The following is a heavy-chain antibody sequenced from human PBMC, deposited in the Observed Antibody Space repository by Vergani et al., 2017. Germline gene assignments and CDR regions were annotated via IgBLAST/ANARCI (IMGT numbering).Heavy chain of an antibody. D-gene: IGHD2-2*01. V-gene: IGHV1-69*01. J-gene: IGHJ4*02. CDR2: IIPIFGTA. CDR3: AREVRRSDIVVVPAAHRSFDY. CDR1: GGTFSSYA. Sequence: QVQLVQSGAEVKKPGSSVKVSRKASGGTFSSYAISWVRQAPGQGLEWMGGIIPIFGTANYAQTFQGRVTITEDESTSTAYMELSSLRSEDTAVYYCAREVRRSDIVVVPAAHRSFDYWGQGTLVTVSS.